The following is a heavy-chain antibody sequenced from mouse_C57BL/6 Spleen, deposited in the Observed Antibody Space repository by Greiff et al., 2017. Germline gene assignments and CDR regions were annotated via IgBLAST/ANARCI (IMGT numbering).Heavy chain of an antibody. J-gene: IGHJ4*01. CDR3: ARERDEDAMDY. D-gene: IGHD3-3*01. Sequence: LVKPGGSLKLSCAASGFTFSDYGMHWVRQAPEKGLEWVAYISSGSSTIYYADTVKGRFTISRDNAKNTLFLQMTSLRSEDTAMYYCARERDEDAMDYWGQGTSVTVSS. CDR2: ISSGSSTI. CDR1: GFTFSDYG. V-gene: IGHV5-17*01.